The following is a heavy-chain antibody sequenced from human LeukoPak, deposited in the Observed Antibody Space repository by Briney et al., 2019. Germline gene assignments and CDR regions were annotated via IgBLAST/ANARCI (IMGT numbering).Heavy chain of an antibody. V-gene: IGHV3-74*01. CDR2: INSDGSST. CDR1: GFTFSSYW. CDR3: ASGSSGGDYYYMDV. J-gene: IGHJ6*03. D-gene: IGHD2-15*01. Sequence: GGSLRLSCAASGFTFSSYWMHWVRHPPGRGLVWVSRINSDGSSTRYADSVKGRFTISRDNAKNTLYLQMNSLRAEDTAVYYCASGSSGGDYYYMDVWGKGTTVTVSS.